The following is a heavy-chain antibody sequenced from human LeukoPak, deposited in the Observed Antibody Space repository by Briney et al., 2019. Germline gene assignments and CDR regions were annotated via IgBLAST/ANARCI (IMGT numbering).Heavy chain of an antibody. CDR3: QGGAVTGTGSDF. D-gene: IGHD6-19*01. J-gene: IGHJ4*02. CDR1: GGSISSSTYY. Sequence: SETLSLTCTVSGGSISSSTYYWGWIRQPPGKGLEWIGIIYYSGSTYYNPSLKSRVTISVDTSKNQFSLKLSSVTAADTAVYYCQGGAVTGTGSDFWGQGTLVTVSS. V-gene: IGHV4-39*01. CDR2: IYYSGST.